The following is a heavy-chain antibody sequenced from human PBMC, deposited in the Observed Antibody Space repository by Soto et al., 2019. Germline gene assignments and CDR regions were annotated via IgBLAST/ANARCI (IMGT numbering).Heavy chain of an antibody. J-gene: IGHJ5*02. Sequence: EVQLVESGGGLVQPGRSLRLSCAASGFTFDDYAMHWVRQAPGKGLEWVSGISWNSGSIGYADSVKGRFTISRDNAKNSLYLQMNSLRAEDTALYYCATTAHDYGDYEGSWGQGTLVTVSS. CDR1: GFTFDDYA. CDR2: ISWNSGSI. V-gene: IGHV3-9*01. CDR3: ATTAHDYGDYEGS. D-gene: IGHD4-17*01.